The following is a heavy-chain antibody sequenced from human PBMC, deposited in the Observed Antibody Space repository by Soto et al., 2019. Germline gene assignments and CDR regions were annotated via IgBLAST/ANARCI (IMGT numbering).Heavy chain of an antibody. CDR3: AKARGSSTPAPGSY. J-gene: IGHJ4*02. CDR2: ISVSGCSK. D-gene: IGHD2-2*01. Sequence: GGSLRLSCAASGFTFSSYAMSWVRQAPGKGLEWVSVISVSGCSKYYADSVKGRFTISRDNSKNTLYLQMNSLRAEDTAVYYCAKARGSSTPAPGSYWGQGTLVTVSS. V-gene: IGHV3-23*01. CDR1: GFTFSSYA.